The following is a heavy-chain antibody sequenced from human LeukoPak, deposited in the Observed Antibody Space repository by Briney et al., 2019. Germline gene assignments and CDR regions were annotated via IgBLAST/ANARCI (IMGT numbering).Heavy chain of an antibody. CDR1: GGSFSGHY. D-gene: IGHD6-13*01. CDR2: INHSGST. V-gene: IGHV4-34*01. Sequence: SETLSLTCALYGGSFSGHYWSWIRQPPGKGLEWIGEINHSGSTNYNPSLKSRVTISVDTSKNQSSLKLSSVTAADTAVYYCATTSGYSSRGPDYWGQGTLVTVSS. J-gene: IGHJ4*02. CDR3: ATTSGYSSRGPDY.